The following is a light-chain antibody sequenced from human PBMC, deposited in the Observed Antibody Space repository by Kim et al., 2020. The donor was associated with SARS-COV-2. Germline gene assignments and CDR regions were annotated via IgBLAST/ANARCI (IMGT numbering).Light chain of an antibody. CDR1: QDINNH. CDR3: QQYKSYPPT. Sequence: ASVGDRVTITCRASQDINNHLAWFQQKPGKAPKSLIFATSSLQTGVPSKFSGSRSGTDFTLTISTLQPEDSATYYCQQYKSYPPTFGQGTKVDIK. J-gene: IGKJ1*01. CDR2: ATS. V-gene: IGKV1-16*02.